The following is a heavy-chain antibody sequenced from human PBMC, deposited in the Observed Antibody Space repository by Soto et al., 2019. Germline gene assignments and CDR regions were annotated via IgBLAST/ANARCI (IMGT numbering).Heavy chain of an antibody. CDR2: INAGNGNT. D-gene: IGHD3-3*01. CDR1: GYTFTSYA. J-gene: IGHJ6*02. Sequence: GASVKVSCKASGYTFTSYAMHWVRQAPGQRLEWMGWINAGNGNTKYSQKFQGRVTITRDTSASTAYMELSSLRSEDTAVYYCARDPRITIFGVAEYGMDVWGQGTTVTVSS. CDR3: ARDPRITIFGVAEYGMDV. V-gene: IGHV1-3*01.